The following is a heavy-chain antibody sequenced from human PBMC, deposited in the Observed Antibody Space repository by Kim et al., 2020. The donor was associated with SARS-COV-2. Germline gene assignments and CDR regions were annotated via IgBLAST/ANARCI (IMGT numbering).Heavy chain of an antibody. CDR2: K. J-gene: IGHJ6*03. CDR3: ANGMNYYYMDV. V-gene: IGHV3-30*02. Sequence: KYYADSGEGRFTISRDNAKNTLYLQMNSLRAEDTAVYYCANGMNYYYMDVWGKGTTVTVSS.